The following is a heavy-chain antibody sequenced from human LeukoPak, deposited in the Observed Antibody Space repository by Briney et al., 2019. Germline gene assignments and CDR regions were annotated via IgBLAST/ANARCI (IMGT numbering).Heavy chain of an antibody. V-gene: IGHV4-34*01. Sequence: PSETLSLTCAVYGGSFSGYYWSWIRQSPGKGLEWIGEINHSGSTNYNPSLKSRVTISVDTSKNQFSLKLSSVTAADTAVYYCARGSAIITIFGVVAANNWFDPWGQGTLVTVSS. CDR2: INHSGST. D-gene: IGHD3-3*01. J-gene: IGHJ5*02. CDR1: GGSFSGYY. CDR3: ARGSAIITIFGVVAANNWFDP.